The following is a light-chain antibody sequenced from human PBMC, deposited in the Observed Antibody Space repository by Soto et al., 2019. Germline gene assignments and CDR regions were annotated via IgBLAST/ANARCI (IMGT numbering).Light chain of an antibody. V-gene: IGKV1-5*03. Sequence: DIQMTQSPSTLSASVGDSVTITCRASQSISPWLAWYQQKPGKAPTLLIYKASSLEGGVPSRFSGSGSGTDFNITISSLQPDDFATYYCQQYNTYPLTFGGGTRLEI. CDR3: QQYNTYPLT. CDR1: QSISPW. J-gene: IGKJ5*01. CDR2: KAS.